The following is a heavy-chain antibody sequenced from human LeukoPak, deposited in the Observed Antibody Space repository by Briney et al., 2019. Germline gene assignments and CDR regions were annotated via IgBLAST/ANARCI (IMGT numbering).Heavy chain of an antibody. CDR3: AKSRIVVVVAAITPFDY. J-gene: IGHJ4*02. CDR2: MSYDGSNK. CDR1: GFTLSSYG. V-gene: IGHV3-30*18. Sequence: PGGSLRLSCAASGFTLSSYGMHWVRQAPGKGLEWVALMSYDGSNKYYADSVKGRFTISRDNSKNTLYLQMNSLRAEDTAVYYCAKSRIVVVVAAITPFDYWGQGTLVTVSS. D-gene: IGHD2-15*01.